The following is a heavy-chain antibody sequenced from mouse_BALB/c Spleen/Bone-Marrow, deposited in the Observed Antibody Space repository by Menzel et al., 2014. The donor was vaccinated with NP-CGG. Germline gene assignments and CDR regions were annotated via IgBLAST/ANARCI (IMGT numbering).Heavy chain of an antibody. J-gene: IGHJ3*01. CDR2: IDPANGNT. Sequence: VQLQQSGAELVKPGASVKLSCTASGFNIKDTYMRWVKQRPEQGLEWIGRIDPANGNTKYDPKFQGKATITADTSSNAACLQLSSLTSEDTAVYYCASYYYGSSSFAYWGQGTLVTVSA. CDR1: GFNIKDTY. V-gene: IGHV14-3*02. CDR3: ASYYYGSSSFAY. D-gene: IGHD1-1*01.